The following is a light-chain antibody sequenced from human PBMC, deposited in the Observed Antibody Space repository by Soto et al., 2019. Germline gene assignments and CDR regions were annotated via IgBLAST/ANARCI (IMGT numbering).Light chain of an antibody. CDR1: RSVSSNY. J-gene: IGKJ1*01. CDR3: QHYGSSPRT. Sequence: EIVLTHSPGTLSLSPGETATLSCRASRSVSSNYLAWYQQRPGQAPRLLINRASNRATGIPDRFTGSGSGTDFTLTINRLEPADFAVYYCQHYGSSPRTFGQGTKVDIK. CDR2: RAS. V-gene: IGKV3-20*01.